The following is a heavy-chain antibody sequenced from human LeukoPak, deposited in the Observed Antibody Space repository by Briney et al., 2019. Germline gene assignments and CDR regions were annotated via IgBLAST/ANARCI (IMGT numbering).Heavy chain of an antibody. J-gene: IGHJ4*02. CDR3: ATRGRWFGELDIPDY. V-gene: IGHV1-24*01. Sequence: ASVKVSCKVSGYTLTELSMHWVRQAPGKGLEWMGGFDPEDGETIYAQKFQGRVTMTEDTSTDTAYMELSSLRSEDTAVYYCATRGRWFGELDIPDYWGQGTLVTVSS. CDR2: FDPEDGET. D-gene: IGHD3-10*01. CDR1: GYTLTELS.